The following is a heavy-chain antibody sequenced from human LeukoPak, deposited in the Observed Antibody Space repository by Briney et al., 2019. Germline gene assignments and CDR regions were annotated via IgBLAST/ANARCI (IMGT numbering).Heavy chain of an antibody. CDR3: AKRGVVIRVILVGFHEEAYYFDS. D-gene: IGHD3-10*01. J-gene: IGHJ4*02. Sequence: GGSLRLSCAVSGITLSNYGMSWVRQAPGKGLEWVAGISDTGGKTNYADSVKGRFTISRENSKNTLYLQMNSLRAEDTAVYFCAKRGVVIRVILVGFHEEAYYFDSWGQGALVTVSS. V-gene: IGHV3-23*01. CDR1: GITLSNYG. CDR2: ISDTGGKT.